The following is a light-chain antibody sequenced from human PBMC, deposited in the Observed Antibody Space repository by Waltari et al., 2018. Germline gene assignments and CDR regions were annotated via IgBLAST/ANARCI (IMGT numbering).Light chain of an antibody. CDR2: EAS. CDR1: ESISRW. CDR3: QQYHVFSWT. Sequence: DVQMTQSPSTLSASVGDRVTLTCRSSESISRWLAGYQQKPGKGPILLIYEASKLQTGVPSRFRGSGSGTEFTLTISSLQPDDFATYYCQQYHVFSWTFGQGTKVEIK. J-gene: IGKJ1*01. V-gene: IGKV1-5*03.